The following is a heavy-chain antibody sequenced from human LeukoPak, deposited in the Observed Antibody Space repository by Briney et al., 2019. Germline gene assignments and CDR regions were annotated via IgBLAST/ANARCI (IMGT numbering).Heavy chain of an antibody. CDR1: GGTFSSYA. J-gene: IGHJ6*03. CDR2: IIPIFGTA. V-gene: IGHV1-69*05. Sequence: SVKVSCKASGGTFSSYAISWVRQAPGQGLEWMGGIIPIFGTANYAQKFQGRVTITTDESTSTAYMELSSLRSEDTAVYYCATGYNGDYYYYYVDVWGKGTTVTVSS. D-gene: IGHD1-14*01. CDR3: ATGYNGDYYYYYVDV.